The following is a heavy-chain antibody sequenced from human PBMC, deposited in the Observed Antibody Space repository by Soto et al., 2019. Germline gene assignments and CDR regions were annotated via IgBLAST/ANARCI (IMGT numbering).Heavy chain of an antibody. J-gene: IGHJ6*02. CDR3: AKIKTSVGKYYSYVMDV. D-gene: IGHD7-27*01. CDR1: GFTFDDYA. V-gene: IGHV3-9*01. CDR2: ISWNSGSI. Sequence: EVQLVESGGGLVQPGRSLRLSCAASGFTFDDYAMHWVRQAPGKGLEWVSGISWNSGSIGYADSVKGRFTISRDNAKNSLNLKITILRAENTALNYGAKIKTSVGKYYSYVMDVWAKGPRSPSP.